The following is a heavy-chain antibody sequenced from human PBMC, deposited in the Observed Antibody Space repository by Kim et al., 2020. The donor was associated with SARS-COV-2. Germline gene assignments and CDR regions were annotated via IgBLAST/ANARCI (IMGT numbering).Heavy chain of an antibody. CDR3: ARDRVGDYLPV. V-gene: IGHV1-69*01. J-gene: IGHJ4*02. Sequence: ANYAQEFQGRVTITADESTSTAYMELSSLISEDTAVYYCARDRVGDYLPVWGQGTLVTVSS. CDR2: A. D-gene: IGHD4-17*01.